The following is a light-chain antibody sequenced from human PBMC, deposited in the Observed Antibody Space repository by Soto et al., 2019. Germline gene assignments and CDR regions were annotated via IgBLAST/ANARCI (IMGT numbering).Light chain of an antibody. J-gene: IGLJ1*01. V-gene: IGLV2-14*01. CDR2: DVS. Sequence: QSALTQPASVSGSPGQSITISCTGTSSDVGGYNYVSWYQQYPGKAPKLMIYDVSNRPSGVSNRFSGSKSGNTASLTISGLQAEDEADYYCSSYTSSSPYVFGTGTKLTVI. CDR1: SSDVGGYNY. CDR3: SSYTSSSPYV.